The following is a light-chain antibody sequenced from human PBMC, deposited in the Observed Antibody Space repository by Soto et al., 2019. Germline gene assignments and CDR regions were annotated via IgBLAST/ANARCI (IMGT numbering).Light chain of an antibody. Sequence: ETVLTQSPGTLSLSPGERATLSCRASQTIRSNYLAWYRQTPGRAPRLLIYGASNRATGIADRFSGSGSGTDFTLIISRLEPEDFALYYCQQYGSSPWTFGQGTKVEIQ. CDR2: GAS. V-gene: IGKV3-20*01. CDR3: QQYGSSPWT. J-gene: IGKJ1*01. CDR1: QTIRSNY.